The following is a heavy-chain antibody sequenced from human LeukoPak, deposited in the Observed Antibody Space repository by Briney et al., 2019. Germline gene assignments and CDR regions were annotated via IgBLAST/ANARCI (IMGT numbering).Heavy chain of an antibody. CDR2: IYYSGST. J-gene: IGHJ3*02. CDR1: GVSISSYY. D-gene: IGHD3-22*01. Sequence: TASETLSLTCTVSGVSISSYYWSWVRQPPGKGLEWVGYIYYSGSTNYNPSLKSRVTISVDTSKNQFSLKLSSVTAADTAVYYCARDRDTMIGDAFDIWGQGTMVTVSS. CDR3: ARDRDTMIGDAFDI. V-gene: IGHV4-59*01.